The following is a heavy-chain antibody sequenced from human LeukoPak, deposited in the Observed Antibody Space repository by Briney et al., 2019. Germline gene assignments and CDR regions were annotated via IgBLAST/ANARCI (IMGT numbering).Heavy chain of an antibody. CDR3: ARVYCSSTSCYNLDY. CDR1: GFTFSSYS. Sequence: PGGPLRLSCAASGFTFSSYSMNWVRQAPGKGLEWVSSISSSSSYIYYADSVKGRFTISRDNAKNSLYLQMNSLRAEDTAVYYCARVYCSSTSCYNLDYWGQGTLVTVSS. CDR2: ISSSSSYI. V-gene: IGHV3-21*01. J-gene: IGHJ4*02. D-gene: IGHD2-2*02.